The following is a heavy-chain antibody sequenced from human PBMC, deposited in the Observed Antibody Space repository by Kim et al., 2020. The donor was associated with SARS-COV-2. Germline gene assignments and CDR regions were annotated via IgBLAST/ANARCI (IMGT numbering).Heavy chain of an antibody. D-gene: IGHD5-18*01. CDR3: ARDLVDTAWGTPGAFFF. CDR2: IKQDGSEK. J-gene: IGHJ4*02. Sequence: GGSLRLSCAASGFTFSSYWMSWVRQAPGKGLEWVANIKQDGSEKYYVDSVKGRFTISRDNAKNSLYLQMNSLRAEDTAVYYCARDLVDTAWGTPGAFFFGGQGTLVTVSS. V-gene: IGHV3-7*03. CDR1: GFTFSSYW.